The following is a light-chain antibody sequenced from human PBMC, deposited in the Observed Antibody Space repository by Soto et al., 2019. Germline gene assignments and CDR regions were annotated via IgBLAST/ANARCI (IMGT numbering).Light chain of an antibody. CDR2: GAS. Sequence: EIVLTQSPGTLSLSPGERATLSCRASQSVSSSYLAWYQQKPGQAPRLLIYGASSRATGIPDRFSGSGSGTDFTLTISRLETEEFAVYYWQQYGSSPLTCGGGTKVEIK. CDR3: QQYGSSPLT. CDR1: QSVSSSY. V-gene: IGKV3-20*01. J-gene: IGKJ4*01.